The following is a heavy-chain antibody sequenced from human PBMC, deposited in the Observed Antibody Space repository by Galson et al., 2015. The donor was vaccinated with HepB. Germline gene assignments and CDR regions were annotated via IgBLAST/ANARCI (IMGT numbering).Heavy chain of an antibody. Sequence: QSGAEVKKPGASVEVSCKASGYTFTSYGISWVRQAPGQGLEWMGWISAYNGNTNYAQKLQGRVTMTTDTSTSTAYMELRSLRSEDTAVYYCATAPLYGSGSYSGAFDIWGQGTMVTVSS. J-gene: IGHJ3*02. CDR3: ATAPLYGSGSYSGAFDI. CDR2: ISAYNGNT. CDR1: GYTFTSYG. D-gene: IGHD3-10*01. V-gene: IGHV1-18*01.